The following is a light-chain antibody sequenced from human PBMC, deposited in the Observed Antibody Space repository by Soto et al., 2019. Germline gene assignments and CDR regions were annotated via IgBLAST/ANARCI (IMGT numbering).Light chain of an antibody. J-gene: IGKJ5*01. Sequence: EIVLTQSPGTLSLSPGESATLSCRVSQSISTNYLAWYQQKPGQAPRLLIYAASSRLTGIPDRFSGSGSGTDFTLTFSRLEPEDFAVYYCQQYGRTFGQGTRLEIK. CDR3: QQYGRT. CDR2: AAS. CDR1: QSISTNY. V-gene: IGKV3-20*01.